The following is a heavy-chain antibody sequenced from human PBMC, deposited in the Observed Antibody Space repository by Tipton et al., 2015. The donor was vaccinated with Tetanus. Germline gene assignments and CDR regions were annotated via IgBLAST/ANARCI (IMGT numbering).Heavy chain of an antibody. CDR1: GVSIRNGGYS. D-gene: IGHD1-1*01. Sequence: TLSLTCAVSGVSIRNGGYSWNWIRQPAGKGLEWIGYTYHTGGTYYNPSLKSRVTISVDRSSDQFSLRLTSVTAADTAIYYCVRAPYNSPGKYYFDYWGQRTLVIVSS. J-gene: IGHJ4*02. V-gene: IGHV4-30-2*01. CDR2: TYHTGGT. CDR3: VRAPYNSPGKYYFDY.